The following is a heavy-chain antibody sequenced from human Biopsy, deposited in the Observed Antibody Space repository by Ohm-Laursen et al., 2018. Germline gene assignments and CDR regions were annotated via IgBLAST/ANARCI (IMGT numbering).Heavy chain of an antibody. CDR1: GYTFTNYG. D-gene: IGHD1-26*01. CDR3: ARDALGGGSYRFFY. V-gene: IGHV1-69*13. Sequence: GATVKISCKASGYTFTNYGISWVRQAPGRGLEWMGGIIPIFGTANYAQKFQGRVTITADESTSTAYMELSSLRSDDTAVYYCARDALGGGSYRFFYWGQGSLVTVSS. CDR2: IIPIFGTA. J-gene: IGHJ1*01.